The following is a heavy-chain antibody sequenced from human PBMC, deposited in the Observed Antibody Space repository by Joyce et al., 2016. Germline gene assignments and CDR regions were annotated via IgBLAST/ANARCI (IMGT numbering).Heavy chain of an antibody. J-gene: IGHJ5*01. CDR1: GFTFRNYA. CDR2: SDTNGGTT. V-gene: IGHV3-64D*06. D-gene: IGHD2-15*01. Sequence: EVQLVESGGGLVQRGGSLRLSCSASGFTFRNYAMHWVSQAPGKRPKYVSSSDTNGGTTYYADYVKGRFIISRENSKNTLYLQMSLLRIEDTAIYYCVKGPGEIVVGWFASWGQGTLVAVSS. CDR3: VKGPGEIVVGWFAS.